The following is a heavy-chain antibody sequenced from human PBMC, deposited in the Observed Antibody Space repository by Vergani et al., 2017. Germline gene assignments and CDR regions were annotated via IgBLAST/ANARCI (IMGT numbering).Heavy chain of an antibody. D-gene: IGHD6-13*01. Sequence: QVQLVQSGAEVKKPGSSVKVSCKASGGTFSSYAISWVRQAPGQGLEWMGRIIPILGIANYAQKFQGRVTITADKSTSTAYMELSSLRSEDTAVYYCARDIAAAAAYYYYMDVWGKGTKVTVSS. CDR3: ARDIAAAAAYYYYMDV. J-gene: IGHJ6*03. CDR2: IIPILGIA. V-gene: IGHV1-69*04. CDR1: GGTFSSYA.